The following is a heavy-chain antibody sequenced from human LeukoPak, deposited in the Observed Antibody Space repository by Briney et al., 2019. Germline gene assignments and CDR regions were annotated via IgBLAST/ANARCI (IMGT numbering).Heavy chain of an antibody. J-gene: IGHJ4*02. D-gene: IGHD6-6*01. CDR1: GFTFIRYE. CDR3: ARGSVGIAARSLWGQYFDY. Sequence: PGGALRLSCAASGFTFIRYERNCVRQAPRKGLEWVSYISSSGGTIYYAYSVKGRFTISRDNAKNSLSMQMNSLRAELTAIYFCARGSVGIAARSLWGQYFDYWGQGTLVTVSS. CDR2: ISSSGGTI. V-gene: IGHV3-48*03.